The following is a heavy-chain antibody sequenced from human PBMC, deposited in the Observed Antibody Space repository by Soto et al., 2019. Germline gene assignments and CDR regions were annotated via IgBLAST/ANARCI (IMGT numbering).Heavy chain of an antibody. D-gene: IGHD5-12*01. Sequence: GGSLRLSCAASGFTFSSYAMHWVRQAPGKGLEWVAVISYDGSNKYYADSVKGRFTISRDNSKNTLYLQMNSLRAEDTAVYYCARDQENSGYEFYFDYWGQGTLVTVSS. CDR2: ISYDGSNK. J-gene: IGHJ4*02. CDR1: GFTFSSYA. CDR3: ARDQENSGYEFYFDY. V-gene: IGHV3-30-3*01.